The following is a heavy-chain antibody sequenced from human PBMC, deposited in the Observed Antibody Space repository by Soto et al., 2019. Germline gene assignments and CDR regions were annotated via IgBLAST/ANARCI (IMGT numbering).Heavy chain of an antibody. CDR2: MSYDGSNK. J-gene: IGHJ4*02. CDR3: VKNYYYDVLTCFDYFDH. Sequence: GGSLRLSCIASGFTFSRYGMHWVRQAPGKGLEWVAVMSYDGSNKWYADSVKGRFNVSRDNSKNTLFLQMNSLIGDDTAVYYCVKNYYYDVLTCFDYFDHWGQGAPVTVSS. V-gene: IGHV3-30*18. D-gene: IGHD3-9*01. CDR1: GFTFSRYG.